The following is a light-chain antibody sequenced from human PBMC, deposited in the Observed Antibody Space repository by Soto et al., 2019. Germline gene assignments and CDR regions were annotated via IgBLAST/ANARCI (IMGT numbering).Light chain of an antibody. CDR1: SRDVGGYNY. Sequence: QSALTQPASVSGSPGQSITISCTGTSRDVGGYNYVSWYQQRPGKAPKLMIYNVWNRPSGVSDRFSGSKSANTASLTISGLQAEDEADYYCSSYSNITTLDVFGTGTKVTVL. J-gene: IGLJ1*01. CDR3: SSYSNITTLDV. CDR2: NVW. V-gene: IGLV2-14*03.